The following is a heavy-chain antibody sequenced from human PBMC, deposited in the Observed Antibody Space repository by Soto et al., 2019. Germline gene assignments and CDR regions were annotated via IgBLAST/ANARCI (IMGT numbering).Heavy chain of an antibody. V-gene: IGHV4-30-4*01. CDR3: ARDHTVTDDFDI. CDR2: IYYSGST. Sequence: PLSLTCTVSGGSISSGDYYWSWIRQPPGKGLEWIGYIYYSGSTYYNPSLKSRVTISVDTSKNQFSLKLSSVTAADTAVYYCARDHTVTDDFDIWGQGTMVTVSS. J-gene: IGHJ3*02. D-gene: IGHD4-17*01. CDR1: GGSISSGDYY.